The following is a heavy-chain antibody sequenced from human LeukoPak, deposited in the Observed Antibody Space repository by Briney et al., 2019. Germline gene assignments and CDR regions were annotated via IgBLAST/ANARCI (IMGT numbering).Heavy chain of an antibody. D-gene: IGHD2-2*01. V-gene: IGHV1-24*01. J-gene: IGHJ6*02. CDR3: ATGPYCSSTSCYWDV. CDR2: FDPEDGET. Sequence: GASVKVSCTASGYTFTGYYMHWVRQAPGKGLEWMGGFDPEDGETIYAQKFQGRVTMTEDTSTDTAYMELISLRSEDTAVYYCATGPYCSSTSCYWDVWGQGTTVTASS. CDR1: GYTFTGYY.